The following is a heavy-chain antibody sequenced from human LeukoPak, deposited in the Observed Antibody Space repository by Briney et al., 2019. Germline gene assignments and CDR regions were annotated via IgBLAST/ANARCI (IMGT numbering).Heavy chain of an antibody. CDR3: ARGQYSSSE. V-gene: IGHV3-74*01. CDR2: INTDGSST. Sequence: GGSLRLSCAASRFTFSGYAMNWVRQAPGKGLVWVSRINTDGSSTSYADSVKGRFTISRDNAKNTLYLQMNSLRAEDTAVYYCARGQYSSSEWGQGTLVTVSS. D-gene: IGHD6-6*01. J-gene: IGHJ4*02. CDR1: RFTFSGYA.